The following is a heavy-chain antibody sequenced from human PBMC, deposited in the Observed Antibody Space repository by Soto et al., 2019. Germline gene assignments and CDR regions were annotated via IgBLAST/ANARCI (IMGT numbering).Heavy chain of an antibody. CDR3: AGVKVSSGYDEGWFDP. D-gene: IGHD6-13*01. CDR2: IYYRSKWYN. V-gene: IGHV6-1*01. J-gene: IGHJ5*02. CDR1: GDSVSSNSAA. Sequence: LRTLSLTCALSGDSVSSNSAAWNWIRQSRSGWLGWLGRIYYRSKWYNDYAVCVKSPITINPDTSKNQFTLQLNSVTTEDTAEYYCAGVKVSSGYDEGWFDPWGHGTLVTVSS.